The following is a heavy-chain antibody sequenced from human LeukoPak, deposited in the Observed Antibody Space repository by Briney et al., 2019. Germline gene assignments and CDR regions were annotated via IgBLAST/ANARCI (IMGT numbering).Heavy chain of an antibody. CDR1: GFTFSDYY. D-gene: IGHD3-10*01. J-gene: IGHJ4*02. Sequence: GGSLRLSCAASGFTFSDYYMSWIRQAPGKGLEWVSYISSSGSTIYYADSVKGRFTISRDNAKNSLYLQMNSLRAEDTAVYYCARYYGSGSYYRADIDYWGQGTLVTASS. CDR2: ISSSGSTI. V-gene: IGHV3-11*01. CDR3: ARYYGSGSYYRADIDY.